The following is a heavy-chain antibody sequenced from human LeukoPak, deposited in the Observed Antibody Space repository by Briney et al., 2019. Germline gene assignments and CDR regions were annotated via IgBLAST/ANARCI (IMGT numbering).Heavy chain of an antibody. V-gene: IGHV3-15*01. CDR2: IKSETDGGTA. CDR1: GFSFSNVW. Sequence: GGSLRLSCVASGFSFSNVWMSWVRQAPGKGLEWVGRIKSETDGGTADYAAPVRGRITMSRDDSNNTLYLQMNSLETGDTAVYYCTTVMTVAGKRHFRYWGQGTLVTVSS. CDR3: TTVMTVAGKRHFRY. J-gene: IGHJ1*01. D-gene: IGHD6-19*01.